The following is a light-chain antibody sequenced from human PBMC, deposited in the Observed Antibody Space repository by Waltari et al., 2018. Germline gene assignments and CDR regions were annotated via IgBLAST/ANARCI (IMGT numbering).Light chain of an antibody. CDR1: QSASSSH. CDR3: QHYGWSSWT. CDR2: AAS. J-gene: IGKJ1*01. V-gene: IGKV3-20*01. Sequence: DIVFTQSPGTLSLSPGERATLSCMASQSASSSHLAWYQQKPGQAPRLLNYAASTRATGIPDRFSGSGSGTDFTLTISRLEPEDFAVYYCQHYGWSSWTFGQGTKVVIK.